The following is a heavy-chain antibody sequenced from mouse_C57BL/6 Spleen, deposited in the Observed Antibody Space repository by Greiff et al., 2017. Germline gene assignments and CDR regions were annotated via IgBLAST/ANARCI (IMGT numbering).Heavy chain of an antibody. CDR3: TQLLPFAD. V-gene: IGHV14-4*01. J-gene: IGHJ3*01. D-gene: IGHD1-1*01. Sequence: VQLMESGAELVRPGASVKLSCAASGFNIKDDYMHWVKQRPEQGLEWIGWIDPENGDTEYAAKIQGEATITADTSSNTAYLQLSSLTSEDTAVYISTQLLPFADWGQGTLVTVSA. CDR2: IDPENGDT. CDR1: GFNIKDDY.